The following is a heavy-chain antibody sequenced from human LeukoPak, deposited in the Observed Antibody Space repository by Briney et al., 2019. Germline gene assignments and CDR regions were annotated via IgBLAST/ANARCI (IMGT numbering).Heavy chain of an antibody. V-gene: IGHV3-23*01. D-gene: IGHD3-22*01. J-gene: IGHJ4*02. CDR3: AKDDYYDSSGYYPSTLFDY. CDR2: ITATGDTA. Sequence: GGSLRLSCVASGFTFTKCAMSWVRQAPGKGLEWVAIITATGDTAYYADSVKGRFTISRDNSKNTLYLQMNSLRAENTAVYYCAKDDYYDSSGYYPSTLFDYWGQGTLVTVSS. CDR1: GFTFTKCA.